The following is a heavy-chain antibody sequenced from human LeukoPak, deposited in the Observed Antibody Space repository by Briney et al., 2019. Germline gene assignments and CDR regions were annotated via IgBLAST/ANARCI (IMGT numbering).Heavy chain of an antibody. CDR2: ISSSSTSI. CDR3: ARGTKEGYSSSWFDY. J-gene: IGHJ4*02. CDR1: GFTFSTYS. Sequence: EGSLRLSCAASGFTFSTYSINWVRQAPGMGLEWVSYISSSSTSIYYADSVKGRFTISRDNAKNSLYLQMNSLRDEDTAVYYCARGTKEGYSSSWFDYWGQGTLVTVSS. D-gene: IGHD2-2*01. V-gene: IGHV3-48*02.